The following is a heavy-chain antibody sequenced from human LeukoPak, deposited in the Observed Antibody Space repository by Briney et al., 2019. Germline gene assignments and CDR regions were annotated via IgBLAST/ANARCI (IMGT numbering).Heavy chain of an antibody. D-gene: IGHD3-10*02. J-gene: IGHJ6*04. V-gene: IGHV3-48*04. Sequence: GGTLGLSCAASGFTFSSYSMNWVRLAPGKGLEWISYISSSGSTIYYADSVKGRFTISRDNAKNSLYLQMNSLRAEDTAVYYCAELGITMIGGVWGKGTTVTISS. CDR2: ISSSGSTI. CDR1: GFTFSSYS. CDR3: AELGITMIGGV.